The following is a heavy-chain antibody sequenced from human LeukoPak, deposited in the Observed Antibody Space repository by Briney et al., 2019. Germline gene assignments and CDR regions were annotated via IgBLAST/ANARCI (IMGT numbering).Heavy chain of an antibody. Sequence: GGSLRLSCAASGFTFSDYYMSWVRQAPGKGLEWVSIIYSGGSTFYADSVKGRFTISRDNSKNTLYLQMNSLRAEGTAVYYCARGGSYLSAFDIWGQGTMVTVSS. J-gene: IGHJ3*02. CDR3: ARGGSYLSAFDI. CDR1: GFTFSDYY. CDR2: IYSGGST. D-gene: IGHD1-26*01. V-gene: IGHV3-53*01.